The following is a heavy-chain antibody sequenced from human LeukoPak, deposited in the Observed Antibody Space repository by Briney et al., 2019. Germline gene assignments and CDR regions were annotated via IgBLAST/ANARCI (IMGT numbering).Heavy chain of an antibody. CDR2: ISAYNGNT. D-gene: IGHD3-9*01. J-gene: IGHJ4*02. V-gene: IGHV1-18*01. CDR1: GYTFTSYG. Sequence: GASVKVSCKASGYTFTSYGISWVRQAPGQGLEWMGWISAYNGNTNYAQKLQGRVTMTTDTSTSTAYMELRSLRSDDTAVYYCARSSRDILTGYRTFDYWGQGTLVTVSS. CDR3: ARSSRDILTGYRTFDY.